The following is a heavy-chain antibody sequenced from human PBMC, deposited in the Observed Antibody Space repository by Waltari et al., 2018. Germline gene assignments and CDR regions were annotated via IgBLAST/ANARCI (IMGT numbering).Heavy chain of an antibody. CDR1: GYTFTSYS. CDR2: SYPGGSA. Sequence: QVQLVQSGAEVKKPGASVKVSCKASGYTFTSYSVHWVRQAPGQGLEWMGISYPGGSANDAQKCQGRVTMARDTSTSTVYMELSSLRSEDTAVYYCATDYGGNSHWFDPWGQGTLVTVSS. V-gene: IGHV1-46*01. CDR3: ATDYGGNSHWFDP. D-gene: IGHD4-17*01. J-gene: IGHJ5*02.